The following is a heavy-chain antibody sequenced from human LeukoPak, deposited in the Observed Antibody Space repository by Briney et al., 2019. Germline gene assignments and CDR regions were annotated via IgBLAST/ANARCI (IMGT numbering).Heavy chain of an antibody. V-gene: IGHV3-23*01. CDR2: ISASGGST. J-gene: IGHJ4*02. CDR1: GFTFSSSA. CDR3: AKDQRWESPHYLDS. D-gene: IGHD1-26*01. Sequence: GGSLRLSCAASGFTFSSSAMSWVRQVPGKGLEWVSGISASGGSTYYADSVRGRFTISRDNSKNTLYVQMNSLRDEDTAVHYCAKDQRWESPHYLDSWGQGTLVTVSS.